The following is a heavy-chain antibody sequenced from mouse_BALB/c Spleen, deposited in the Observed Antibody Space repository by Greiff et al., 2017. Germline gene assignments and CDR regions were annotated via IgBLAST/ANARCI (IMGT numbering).Heavy chain of an antibody. J-gene: IGHJ3*01. CDR3: ASDYDYDRSWFAY. CDR2: IDPANGNT. CDR1: GFNIKDTY. Sequence: EVQLQQSGAELVKPGASVKLSCTASGFNIKDTYMHWVKQRPEQGLEWIGRIDPANGNTKYDPKFQGKATITADTSSNTAYLQLSSLTSEDTAVYYCASDYDYDRSWFAYWGQGTLVTVSA. D-gene: IGHD2-4*01. V-gene: IGHV14-3*02.